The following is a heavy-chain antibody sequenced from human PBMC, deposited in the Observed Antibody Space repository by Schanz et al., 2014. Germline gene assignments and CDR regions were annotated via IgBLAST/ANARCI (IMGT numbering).Heavy chain of an antibody. Sequence: QVQLVQSGAEVKRPGASVKISCKASGYTFTDYYMNWVRQAPGQGLEWMGWLNPHSGGTHYALRFQGRVTMTRDTSISTAYMELSRLTSDDTAIYYCARDDRFLEWSLLDYWGQGTLVTVSS. D-gene: IGHD3-3*01. J-gene: IGHJ4*02. CDR3: ARDDRFLEWSLLDY. CDR1: GYTFTDYY. CDR2: LNPHSGGT. V-gene: IGHV1-2*02.